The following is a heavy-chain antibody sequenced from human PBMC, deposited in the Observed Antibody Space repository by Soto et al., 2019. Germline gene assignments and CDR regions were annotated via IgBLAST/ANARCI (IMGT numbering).Heavy chain of an antibody. CDR2: IYSGGST. Sequence: PGGSLRLSGAASGFTVISNYMSWVRQAPGKGLEWVSVIYSGGSTYYADSVKGRFTISRDNSKNTLYLQMNSLRAEDTAVYYCARQQWPVSEKAYVDYWGQGTLVTVSS. CDR1: GFTVISNY. CDR3: ARQQWPVSEKAYVDY. V-gene: IGHV3-53*01. D-gene: IGHD6-19*01. J-gene: IGHJ4*02.